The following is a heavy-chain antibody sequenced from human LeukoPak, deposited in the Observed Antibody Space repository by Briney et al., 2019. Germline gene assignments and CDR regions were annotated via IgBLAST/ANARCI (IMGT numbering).Heavy chain of an antibody. CDR1: GYSISSGYY. CDR3: ARERPTDILTGEDAFDI. D-gene: IGHD3-9*01. CDR2: IYHSGST. V-gene: IGHV4-38-2*02. J-gene: IGHJ3*02. Sequence: SETLSLTCTVSGYSISSGYYWGWIRQPPGKGLEWIGSIYHSGSTYYNPSLKSRVTISVDTSKNQFSLKLSSVTAADPAVYYCARERPTDILTGEDAFDIWGQGTMVTVSS.